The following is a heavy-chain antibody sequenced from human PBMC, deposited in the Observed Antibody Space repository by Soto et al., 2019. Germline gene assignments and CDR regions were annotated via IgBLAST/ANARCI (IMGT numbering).Heavy chain of an antibody. Sequence: EVQLVESGGGLVQPGGSLRLSCAASGFTFSSYWMSWVRQAPGKGLEWVANIKQDGSEKYYVDSVKGRFTISRDNAKNSLYLQMNRLRAEDTAVYYCAGGRTWIQGRYCMDVWGPGTTVTVSS. CDR3: AGGRTWIQGRYCMDV. CDR2: IKQDGSEK. CDR1: GFTFSSYW. J-gene: IGHJ6*02. D-gene: IGHD5-18*01. V-gene: IGHV3-7*05.